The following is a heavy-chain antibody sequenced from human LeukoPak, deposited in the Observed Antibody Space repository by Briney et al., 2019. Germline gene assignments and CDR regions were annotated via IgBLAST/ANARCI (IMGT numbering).Heavy chain of an antibody. J-gene: IGHJ6*04. CDR2: IDPSDSYT. Sequence: GESLKISCKGSGYSFTSYWISWVRQMPGKGLEWMGRIDPSDSYTNYSPSFQGHVTISAGKSISTAYLQWSSLKASDTAMYYCASIGSGSYYKGPDYYGMDVWGKGTTVTVSS. CDR3: ASIGSGSYYKGPDYYGMDV. V-gene: IGHV5-10-1*01. D-gene: IGHD3-10*01. CDR1: GYSFTSYW.